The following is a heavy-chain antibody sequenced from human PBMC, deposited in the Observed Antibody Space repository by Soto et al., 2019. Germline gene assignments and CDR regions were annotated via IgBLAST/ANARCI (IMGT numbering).Heavy chain of an antibody. V-gene: IGHV1-18*01. CDR2: ISTYSEDT. Sequence: QVQLVQSGAEVKRPGASVKVSCKTSGYGFKNYGISWVRQAPGQDLEWMGWISTYSEDTDYAQMFQDRITMTTDTSTSTVNMELRSLTLGDTAVYYCARGWVYNDYYGDFWGQGTLVTVSS. CDR3: ARGWVYNDYYGDF. J-gene: IGHJ4*02. CDR1: GYGFKNYG. D-gene: IGHD1-20*01.